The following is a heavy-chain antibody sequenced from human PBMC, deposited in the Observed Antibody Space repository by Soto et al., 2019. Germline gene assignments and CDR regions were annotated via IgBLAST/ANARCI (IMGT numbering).Heavy chain of an antibody. J-gene: IGHJ4*02. D-gene: IGHD4-17*01. Sequence: PGESLKISCKGSGYSFSYYWIGWVRQMPGKGLEWMGIIYPGDSDTRYSPSFQGQVTISADKSISAAYLQWSSLKASDTAMYFCARQDGDGLYYFDYWGQGTLVTVSS. V-gene: IGHV5-51*01. CDR1: GYSFSYYW. CDR2: IYPGDSDT. CDR3: ARQDGDGLYYFDY.